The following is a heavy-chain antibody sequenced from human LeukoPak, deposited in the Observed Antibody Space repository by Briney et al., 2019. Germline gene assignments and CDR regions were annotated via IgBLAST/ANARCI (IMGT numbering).Heavy chain of an antibody. Sequence: GRSLRLSCAASGFTFSSYAMHWVRQAPGKGLEWVAVISYDGSNKYYADSVKGRSTISRDNSKNTLYLQMNSLRAEDTAVYYCARDNNPTVTTLVDYWGQGTLVTVSS. D-gene: IGHD4-17*01. CDR2: ISYDGSNK. CDR1: GFTFSSYA. CDR3: ARDNNPTVTTLVDY. J-gene: IGHJ4*02. V-gene: IGHV3-30*04.